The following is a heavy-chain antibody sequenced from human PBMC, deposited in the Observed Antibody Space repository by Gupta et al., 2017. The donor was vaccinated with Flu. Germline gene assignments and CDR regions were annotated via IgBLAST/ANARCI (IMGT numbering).Heavy chain of an antibody. V-gene: IGHV3-21*01. Sequence: EVQLVESGGGLVNPGGSLRLSGATSGFTFSSYSMNWVRQAPGKGLEWVSPISSSSSYIYYADSVKGRFTISRDNAKTSVYLQMNSLRAEDTAVYYCTRAWGGSYWYFDYWGQGTLVTVSS. CDR3: TRAWGGSYWYFDY. D-gene: IGHD1-26*01. J-gene: IGHJ4*02. CDR1: GFTFSSYS. CDR2: ISSSSSYI.